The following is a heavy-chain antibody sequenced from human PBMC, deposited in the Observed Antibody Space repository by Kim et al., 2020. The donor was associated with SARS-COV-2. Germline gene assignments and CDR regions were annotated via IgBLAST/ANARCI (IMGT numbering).Heavy chain of an antibody. J-gene: IGHJ3*02. CDR2: ISGSGTIT. Sequence: GGSLRLSCATSGFTLSIYSMNWVRQSPGKGLEWVSHISGSGTITKHADSVRGRFTISRDNAKNSLFLQMNGMRAEDTDVYYCVRETHWAFDIWGQGTMFTVSS. CDR3: VRETHWAFDI. V-gene: IGHV3-48*04. CDR1: GFTLSIYS.